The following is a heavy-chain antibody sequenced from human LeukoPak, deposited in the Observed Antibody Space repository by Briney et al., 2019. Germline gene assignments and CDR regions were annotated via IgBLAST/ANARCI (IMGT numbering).Heavy chain of an antibody. V-gene: IGHV5-51*01. J-gene: IGHJ2*01. CDR3: ARDAGIAAAGSLWWYFDL. D-gene: IGHD6-13*01. CDR2: IYPGDSDT. CDR1: GYSFTSYW. Sequence: GESLKISCKGSGYSFTSYWIGWVRQMPGKGLEWMGIIYPGDSDTRYSPSFQGQVTISADKSISTAYLQWSSLKASDTAMYYCARDAGIAAAGSLWWYFDLWGRGTLVTVSS.